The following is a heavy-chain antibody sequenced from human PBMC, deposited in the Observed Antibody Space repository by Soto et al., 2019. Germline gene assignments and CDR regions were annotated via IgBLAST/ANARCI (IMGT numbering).Heavy chain of an antibody. Sequence: ASVKVSCKASGYTFNTYGISWLRQAPGQGLEWMGWIGTYSGNTNYAQKLEGRVTLTTETSTSTAYMELRSLRTDDTAVYFCARSESYCPGGPTGKCYSHFVYWGQGTRVTVSS. V-gene: IGHV1-18*01. D-gene: IGHD2-8*02. CDR1: GYTFNTYG. J-gene: IGHJ4*02. CDR2: IGTYSGNT. CDR3: ARSESYCPGGPTGKCYSHFVY.